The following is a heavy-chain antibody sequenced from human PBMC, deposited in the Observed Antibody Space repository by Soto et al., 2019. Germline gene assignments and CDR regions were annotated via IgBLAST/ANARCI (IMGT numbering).Heavy chain of an antibody. V-gene: IGHV1-69*02. CDR2: FNPILSFS. CDR3: ATSFGSGSRAFDY. CDR1: GDTFNFYT. D-gene: IGHD3-10*01. Sequence: QVQLVQSGAEVKKPGSSVKVSCKASGDTFNFYTINWVRQAPGLGLEWMGRFNPILSFSNSALKFQGRVMLTADKSTGTGYMVLSSLRSEDTGIYYCATSFGSGSRAFDYWGQGALVTVSS. J-gene: IGHJ4*02.